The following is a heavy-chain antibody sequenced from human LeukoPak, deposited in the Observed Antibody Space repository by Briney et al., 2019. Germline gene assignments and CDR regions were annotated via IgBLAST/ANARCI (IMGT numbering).Heavy chain of an antibody. V-gene: IGHV3-7*04. Sequence: GGSLRLSCAASGFTFSSYWMSWVRQAPGKGLEWVANIKQDGSEKYYADSVKGRFTISRDNAKNSLYLQMNSLRAEATAVYYCARDQSCGWGYWFDPWGQGTLVTVSS. CDR2: IKQDGSEK. CDR3: ARDQSCGWGYWFDP. D-gene: IGHD6-19*01. CDR1: GFTFSSYW. J-gene: IGHJ5*02.